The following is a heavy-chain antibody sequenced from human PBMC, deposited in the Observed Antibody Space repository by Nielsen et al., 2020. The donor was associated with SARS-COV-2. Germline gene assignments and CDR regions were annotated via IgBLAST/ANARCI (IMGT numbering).Heavy chain of an antibody. V-gene: IGHV1-2*06. D-gene: IGHD3/OR15-3a*01. CDR1: GYTFTGHF. CDR2: INPKSGGT. Sequence: ASVKVSCKASGYTFTGHFMHWVRQAPGQGLEWMGRINPKSGGTEYAQKFQGRVTMTRDTSISTGYMELSRLRSDDTAVYYCARMRHNYGLIHGVDVWGQGTSVTVSS. J-gene: IGHJ6*02. CDR3: ARMRHNYGLIHGVDV.